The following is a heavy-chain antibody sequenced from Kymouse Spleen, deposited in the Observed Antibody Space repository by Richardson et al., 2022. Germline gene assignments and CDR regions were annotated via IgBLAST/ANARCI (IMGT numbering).Heavy chain of an antibody. CDR2: ISWNSGSI. V-gene: IGHV3-9*01. D-gene: IGHD3-10*01. CDR3: AKDGITMVRGVIPDAFDI. CDR1: GFTFDDYA. Sequence: EVQLVESGGGLVQPGRSLRLSCAASGFTFDDYAMHWVRQAPGKGLEWVSGISWNSGSIGYADSVKGRFTISRDNAKNSLYLQMNSLRAEDTALYYCAKDGITMVRGVIPDAFDIWGQGTMVTVSS. J-gene: IGHJ3*02.